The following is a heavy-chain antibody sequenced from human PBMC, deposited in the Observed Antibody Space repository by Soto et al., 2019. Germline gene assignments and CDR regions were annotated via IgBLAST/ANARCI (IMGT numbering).Heavy chain of an antibody. V-gene: IGHV4-30-2*01. CDR3: ARVGGYYDSSGYGVDAFDI. D-gene: IGHD3-22*01. Sequence: LSLTCAVSGGSISSGGYSWSWIRQPPGKGLEWIGYIYHSGSTYYNPSLKSRVTISVDRSKNQFSLKLSSVTAADTAVYYCARVGGYYDSSGYGVDAFDIWGQGTMVTVS. J-gene: IGHJ3*02. CDR2: IYHSGST. CDR1: GGSISSGGYS.